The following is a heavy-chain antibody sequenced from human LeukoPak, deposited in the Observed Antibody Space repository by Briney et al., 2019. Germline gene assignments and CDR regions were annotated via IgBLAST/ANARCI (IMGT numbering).Heavy chain of an antibody. V-gene: IGHV4-59*01. Sequence: SETLSLTCTVSGGSMSGYYWSWIRQPPGKGLEWVGYIHYSGTTNYNPSLKSRVTISLDTSRNQFSLKLRSVTTADTAVYYCARRRVYSGSGEFDFWGQGTLVTVSS. CDR2: IHYSGTT. CDR3: ARRRVYSGSGEFDF. CDR1: GGSMSGYY. D-gene: IGHD5-12*01. J-gene: IGHJ4*02.